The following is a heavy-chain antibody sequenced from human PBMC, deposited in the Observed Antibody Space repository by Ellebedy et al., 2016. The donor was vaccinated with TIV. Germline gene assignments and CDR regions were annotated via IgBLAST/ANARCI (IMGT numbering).Heavy chain of an antibody. CDR2: IYYSGST. V-gene: IGHV4-34*09. CDR1: GGTFSDYY. D-gene: IGHD3-3*01. J-gene: IGHJ4*02. Sequence: SETLSLTXAVYGGTFSDYYWSWIRQPPGKGLEWIGYIYYSGSTYYNPSLKSRVTISVDTSKNQFSLKLSSVTAADTAVYYCARGVVIFGVVSYFDYWGQGTLVTVSS. CDR3: ARGVVIFGVVSYFDY.